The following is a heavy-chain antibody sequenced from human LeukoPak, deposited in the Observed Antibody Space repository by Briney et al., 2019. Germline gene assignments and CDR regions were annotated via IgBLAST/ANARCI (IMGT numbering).Heavy chain of an antibody. V-gene: IGHV3-33*06. J-gene: IGHJ4*02. Sequence: QPGRSLRLSCAASGFTFSSYGMHWVRQAPGKGLEWVAVIWYDGSNKYYADSVKGRFTISRDNSKNTLYLQMNSLRAEDTAVYYCAKDHYYDSSSYLNWGQGTLVTVSS. CDR1: GFTFSSYG. CDR3: AKDHYYDSSSYLN. CDR2: IWYDGSNK. D-gene: IGHD3-22*01.